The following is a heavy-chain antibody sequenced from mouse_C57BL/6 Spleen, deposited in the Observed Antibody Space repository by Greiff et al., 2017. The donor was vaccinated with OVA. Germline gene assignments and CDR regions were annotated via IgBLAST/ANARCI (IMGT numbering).Heavy chain of an antibody. CDR2: IHPYSGST. Sequence: QVQLQQPGAELVKPGASVKLSCKASGYTFTSYWMHWVKQRPGQGLEWIGMIHPYSGSTNYNETFKSKATLTVDTSSSTAYMQLSSLTSEDSAVKYYARNDGYYEDYWGQGTTLTVSS. V-gene: IGHV1-64*01. J-gene: IGHJ2*01. CDR1: GYTFTSYW. D-gene: IGHD2-3*01. CDR3: ARNDGYYEDY.